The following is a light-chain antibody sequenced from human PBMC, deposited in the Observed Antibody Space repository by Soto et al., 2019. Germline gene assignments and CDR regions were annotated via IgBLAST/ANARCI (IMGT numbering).Light chain of an antibody. CDR3: CSYAGSYKGYV. J-gene: IGLJ1*01. CDR1: SSDVGGYHY. CDR2: DVS. Sequence: QSALTQPRSVSGSPGQSVNISCTGTSSDVGGYHYVSWYQQHPGKAPKLMIYDVSKRPSGVPDRFSGSKSGNTASLTISGLQAEDEADYYCCSYAGSYKGYVFGTGTKLTVL. V-gene: IGLV2-11*01.